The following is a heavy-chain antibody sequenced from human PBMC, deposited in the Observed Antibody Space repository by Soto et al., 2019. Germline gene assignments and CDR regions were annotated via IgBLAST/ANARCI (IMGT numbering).Heavy chain of an antibody. CDR3: ARDSHDNSNYLSNWFDP. J-gene: IGHJ5*02. V-gene: IGHV4-30-4*01. D-gene: IGHD4-4*01. Sequence: QVQLQASGPGLVKPSQTLSLTCTVSGGSISSGDYYWSWIRQPPGKGLEWIGYIYYSGSTYYNPSLKSRVTKLVDTAKNQFSLKRRSVTAADTVVYYCARDSHDNSNYLSNWFDPWGQGTLVTVSS. CDR1: GGSISSGDYY. CDR2: IYYSGST.